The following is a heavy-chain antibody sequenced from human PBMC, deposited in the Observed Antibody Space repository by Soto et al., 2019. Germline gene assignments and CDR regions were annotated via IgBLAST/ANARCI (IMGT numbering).Heavy chain of an antibody. J-gene: IGHJ4*02. CDR3: VRDWGGYYFDY. Sequence: QVHLVQSGAEVKKPGASVKVSCKASGYTFTRYSMHCVRQAPGQGLAWLGVITPSGEATYYEPKFQGRLTMTWDTSKSTGQKEFSSLRAEDTAFSYCVRDWGGYYFDYWGQGTLVTVSS. D-gene: IGHD3-16*01. CDR2: ITPSGEAT. CDR1: GYTFTRYS. V-gene: IGHV1-46*01.